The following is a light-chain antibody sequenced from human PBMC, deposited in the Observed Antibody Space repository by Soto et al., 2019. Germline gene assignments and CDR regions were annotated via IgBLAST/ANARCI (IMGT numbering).Light chain of an antibody. CDR3: QTWGTGVV. CDR1: SAYSSYA. J-gene: IGLJ2*01. Sequence: QPVLTQSPSASASLGASVKLTCILNSAYSSYAVAWHQQQPEKGPRLLMRLNKDGSYTKGDGIPDRFSGSSFGAERYLTISSLQSEDGADYYCQTWGTGVVFGGGTKLTVL. CDR2: LNKDGSY. V-gene: IGLV4-69*01.